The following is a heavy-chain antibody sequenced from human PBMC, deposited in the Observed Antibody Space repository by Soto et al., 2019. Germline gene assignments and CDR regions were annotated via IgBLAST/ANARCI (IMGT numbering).Heavy chain of an antibody. Sequence: PGGSLRLSCAASGLTFGTYAMIWVRQAPGKGLEWVSRISNSGGDTYYTDSVRGRFIVSRDNSKNTLYLQMNSLRAEDTAVYYCAKRLAPSGSGWDYWGQGTPVTVSS. CDR3: AKRLAPSGSGWDY. J-gene: IGHJ4*02. V-gene: IGHV3-23*01. CDR1: GLTFGTYA. D-gene: IGHD2-8*02. CDR2: ISNSGGDT.